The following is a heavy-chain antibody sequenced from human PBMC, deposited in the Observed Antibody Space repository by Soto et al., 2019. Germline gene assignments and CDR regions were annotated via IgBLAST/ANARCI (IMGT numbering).Heavy chain of an antibody. CDR3: AKDGPYCSSTSCPWDYYYYLDV. CDR1: GFTFSSYG. J-gene: IGHJ6*03. CDR2: ISYDGSNK. Sequence: PGGSLRLSCAASGFTFSSYGMHWVRQAPGKGLEWVAVISYDGSNKYYADSVKGRFTISRDNSKNTLYLQMNSLRAEDTAVYYCAKDGPYCSSTSCPWDYYYYLDVWGKGTTVTVSS. D-gene: IGHD2-2*01. V-gene: IGHV3-30*18.